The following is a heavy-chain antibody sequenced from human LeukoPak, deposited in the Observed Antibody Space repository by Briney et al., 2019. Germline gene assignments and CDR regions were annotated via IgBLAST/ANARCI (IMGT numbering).Heavy chain of an antibody. J-gene: IGHJ3*02. CDR2: INPSGGST. Sequence: ASVKVSCKASGYTFTSYYMHWVRQAPGQGLEWMGIINPSGGSTSYAQKFQGRVTMTRDTSTSTVYMELSSLRSEDTAVYYCARAGLIVGATSHAFDIWGQGTMVTVSS. D-gene: IGHD1-26*01. V-gene: IGHV1-46*01. CDR1: GYTFTSYY. CDR3: ARAGLIVGATSHAFDI.